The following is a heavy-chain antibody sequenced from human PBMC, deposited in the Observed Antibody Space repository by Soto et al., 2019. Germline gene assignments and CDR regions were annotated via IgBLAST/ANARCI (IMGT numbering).Heavy chain of an antibody. CDR3: ARGYDSSGIDY. V-gene: IGHV3-30*03. CDR1: GFTFSNYG. J-gene: IGHJ4*02. CDR2: ISDDGSNK. Sequence: GGSLRLSCAASGFTFSNYGMHWVRQAPGKGLEWVAFISDDGSNKYYADSMKGRFTISRDNSKNTLYLQMNSLRAEDTAVYYCARGYDSSGIDYWGQGTLVTVSS. D-gene: IGHD3-22*01.